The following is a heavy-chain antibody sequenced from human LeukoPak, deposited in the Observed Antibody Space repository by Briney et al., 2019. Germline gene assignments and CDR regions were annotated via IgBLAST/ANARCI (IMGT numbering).Heavy chain of an antibody. CDR3: ASIGMATEN. V-gene: IGHV4-34*01. Sequence: SETLSLTCAVYGGSFSGYYWSWIRQPAGKGLEWIGEINHSGSTNYNPSLKSRVTISVDTSKNQFSLKLSSVTAADTAVYYCASIGMATENWGQGTLVTVSS. D-gene: IGHD5-24*01. J-gene: IGHJ4*02. CDR1: GGSFSGYY. CDR2: INHSGST.